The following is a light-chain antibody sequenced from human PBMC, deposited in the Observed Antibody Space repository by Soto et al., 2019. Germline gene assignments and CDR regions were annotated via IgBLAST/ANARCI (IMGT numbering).Light chain of an antibody. J-gene: IGLJ2*01. CDR2: DVR. CDR3: SSYTSTNTVI. CDR1: SSDVGGYNF. Sequence: QSVLTQPASVSGSPGQSITISCTGTSSDVGGYNFVSWYQQHPGKAPKFIIYDVRNRPSGVSNRFSGSRSGNTASLTISGLQAEDEADYYCSSYTSTNTVIFGGGTKLTVL. V-gene: IGLV2-14*03.